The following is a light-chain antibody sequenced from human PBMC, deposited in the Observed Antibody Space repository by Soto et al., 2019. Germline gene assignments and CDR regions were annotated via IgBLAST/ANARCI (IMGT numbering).Light chain of an antibody. Sequence: DIQMTQSPSTLSASLGDRVTINCRASQSINTWLAWYQQKPGKAPNLLIYDVSSLGSGVPSRFSGSGSGTEFTLTISRLQPEDIATYYCQQYENLPTFGQGTRLEIK. J-gene: IGKJ5*01. CDR3: QQYENLPT. CDR2: DVS. V-gene: IGKV1-5*01. CDR1: QSINTW.